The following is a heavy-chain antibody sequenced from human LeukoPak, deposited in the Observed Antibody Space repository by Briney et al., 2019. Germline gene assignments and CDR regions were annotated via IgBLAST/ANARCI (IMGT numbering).Heavy chain of an antibody. V-gene: IGHV1-2*02. Sequence: ASVKVSCKASGYTFTGYYMHWVRQAPGQWLECMGWINPNCCGTNYAQKFQGRVTMTRDTSISTAYMELSRLRSDDTAVYYCASVRALDSSGYYHRFAPFDYWGQGTLVTVSS. CDR2: INPNCCGT. J-gene: IGHJ4*02. CDR1: GYTFTGYY. CDR3: ASVRALDSSGYYHRFAPFDY. D-gene: IGHD3-22*01.